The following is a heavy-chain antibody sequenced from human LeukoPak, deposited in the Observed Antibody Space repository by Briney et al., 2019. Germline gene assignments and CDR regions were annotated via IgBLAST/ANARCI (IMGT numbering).Heavy chain of an antibody. D-gene: IGHD3-22*01. Sequence: PGGSLRLSCAASGFTFSSDAMSWVRQAPRKGLESVSAISGSGGSAYYADSVQGRFTISRDNSKNTLYLQMNSLRAEDTAVYYCAKAGEYYYDSSGYLSGDAFDIWGQGTMVTVSS. CDR2: ISGSGGSA. CDR3: AKAGEYYYDSSGYLSGDAFDI. CDR1: GFTFSSDA. J-gene: IGHJ3*02. V-gene: IGHV3-23*01.